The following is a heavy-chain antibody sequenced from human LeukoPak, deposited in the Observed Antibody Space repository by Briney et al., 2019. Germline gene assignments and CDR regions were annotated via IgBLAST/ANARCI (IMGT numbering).Heavy chain of an antibody. CDR1: GFTFSSYW. CDR2: IKQDGSEK. J-gene: IGHJ5*02. D-gene: IGHD3-10*01. CDR3: ARGGSRFETDFGWFDP. V-gene: IGHV3-7*01. Sequence: PGGSLRLSCAASGFTFSSYWLDWVRQAPGKGLEWVANIKQDGSEKYYVDSVKGRFTISRDNAKNSLYLQMNSLRAEDTAVYYCARGGSRFETDFGWFDPWGQGTLVTVSS.